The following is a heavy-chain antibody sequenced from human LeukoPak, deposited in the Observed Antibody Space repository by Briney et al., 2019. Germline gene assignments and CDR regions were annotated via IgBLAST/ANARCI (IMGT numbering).Heavy chain of an antibody. V-gene: IGHV4-30-2*01. CDR2: IYHSGST. Sequence: SQTLSLTCTVSGGSISSGGYYWSWIRQPPGKGLEWIGYIYHSGSTYYNPSLKSRVTISVDTSKNQFSLKLSSVTAADTAVYYCARDAPPDWNDGDAFDIWGQGTMVTVSS. D-gene: IGHD1-1*01. CDR3: ARDAPPDWNDGDAFDI. CDR1: GGSISSGGYY. J-gene: IGHJ3*02.